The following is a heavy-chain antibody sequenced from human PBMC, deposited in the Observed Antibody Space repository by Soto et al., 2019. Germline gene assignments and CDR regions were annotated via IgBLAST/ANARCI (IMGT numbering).Heavy chain of an antibody. J-gene: IGHJ4*02. V-gene: IGHV3-74*01. D-gene: IGHD3-10*01. CDR3: ARVRSAGFGESPLDY. CDR2: INSDGSST. Sequence: PGGSLRLSCAASGFTFSSYWMHWVRQAPGKGLVWVSRINSDGSSTSYADSVKGRFTISRDNAKNTLYLQMNSLRAEDTAVYYCARVRSAGFGESPLDYWGQGTLVTVSS. CDR1: GFTFSSYW.